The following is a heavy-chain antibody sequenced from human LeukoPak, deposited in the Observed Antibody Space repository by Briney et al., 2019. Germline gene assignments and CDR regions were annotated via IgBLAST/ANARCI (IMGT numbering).Heavy chain of an antibody. Sequence: GGSLRLTCAASGFTFSSYSMNWVRQAQGKGLEGVSSISSSCSYIYYADSVKDRFIISRDNAKNSLYLHRKRLRAEDTAVYYCARDRSYSTIMDVWGEGTTVTVSS. CDR3: ARDRSYSTIMDV. D-gene: IGHD2-2*01. V-gene: IGHV3-21*01. CDR1: GFTFSSYS. CDR2: ISSSCSYI. J-gene: IGHJ6*04.